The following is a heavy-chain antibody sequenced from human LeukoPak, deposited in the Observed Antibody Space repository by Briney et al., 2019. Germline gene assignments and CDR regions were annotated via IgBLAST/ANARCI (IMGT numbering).Heavy chain of an antibody. Sequence: GGSLRLSCAASGFTFSDTWMHWVRQAPGKGLVWVSRINSDGSSTSYADSVKGRFTISRDNAKNTLYLQMNSLRAEDTAVYYCAREFLWEWYDYWGQGTLVTVSS. D-gene: IGHD3-3*01. CDR3: AREFLWEWYDY. CDR2: INSDGSST. J-gene: IGHJ4*02. V-gene: IGHV3-74*01. CDR1: GFTFSDTW.